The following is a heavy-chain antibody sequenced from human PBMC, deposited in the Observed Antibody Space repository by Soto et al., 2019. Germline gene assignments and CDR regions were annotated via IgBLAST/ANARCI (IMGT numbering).Heavy chain of an antibody. CDR3: ARFDYFERSGFYRSYYFDH. CDR2: FDPEDGET. D-gene: IGHD3-22*01. Sequence: QVQLVQSGAEVKKPGASVKVSCTVSGNTLSQLSIHWVRQTPGKGLEWMGGFDPEDGETIYAQQFQGRVTMTEGTSADTAYMELSSLRSEDTAVYYCARFDYFERSGFYRSYYFDHWGQGTLVTVSP. CDR1: GNTLSQLS. V-gene: IGHV1-24*01. J-gene: IGHJ4*02.